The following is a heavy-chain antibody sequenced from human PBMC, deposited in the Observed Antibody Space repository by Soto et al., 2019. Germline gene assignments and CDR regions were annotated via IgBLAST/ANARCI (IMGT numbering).Heavy chain of an antibody. V-gene: IGHV1-2*02. Sequence: ASVKVSCKASGYTFTGYYMHWVRQAPGQGLEWMGWINPNSGGTNYAQKFQGRVTMTRDTSISTAYMELSRLRSDDTAVYYCARELGPMIVVVITTADAFDIWGQGTMVTVSS. CDR3: ARELGPMIVVVITTADAFDI. D-gene: IGHD3-22*01. CDR2: INPNSGGT. CDR1: GYTFTGYY. J-gene: IGHJ3*02.